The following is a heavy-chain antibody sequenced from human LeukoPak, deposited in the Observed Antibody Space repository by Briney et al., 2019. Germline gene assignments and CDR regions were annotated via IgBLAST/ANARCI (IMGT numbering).Heavy chain of an antibody. CDR3: AREGGTRDFYYYMDV. D-gene: IGHD2-2*01. Sequence: PGGSLRLSCSASGFTFTDYSMSWFRQAPGKGLEWVSTISSVSTYIYYADSVKGRFTISRDNAKNSLHLQMTSLRAEDTAVYFCAREGGTRDFYYYMDVWGKGTTVTVSS. CDR1: GFTFTDYS. J-gene: IGHJ6*03. CDR2: ISSVSTYI. V-gene: IGHV3-21*01.